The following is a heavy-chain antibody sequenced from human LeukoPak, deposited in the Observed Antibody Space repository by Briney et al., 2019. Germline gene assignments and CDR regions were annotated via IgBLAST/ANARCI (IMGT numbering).Heavy chain of an antibody. Sequence: GGSLRLSCAASGFTFSSYSMNWVRQAPGKGLEWVSSISSSSSYIYYADSVKGRFTISRDNAKNSLYLQMNSLRAEDTAVYYCARDDYCSSTSCHTGNWFDPWGQGTLVTVSS. D-gene: IGHD2-2*02. CDR2: ISSSSSYI. J-gene: IGHJ5*02. CDR1: GFTFSSYS. CDR3: ARDDYCSSTSCHTGNWFDP. V-gene: IGHV3-21*01.